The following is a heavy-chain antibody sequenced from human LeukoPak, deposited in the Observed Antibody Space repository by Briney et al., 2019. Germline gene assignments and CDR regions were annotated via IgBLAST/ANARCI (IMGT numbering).Heavy chain of an antibody. J-gene: IGHJ4*02. D-gene: IGHD3-16*01. Sequence: PGGSLRLSCVASGFPFDRYWMSLVRQAPGKGLEWVANIKHDGSEKNFVDSVKGRFTISRDNAENSLFLQMNSLRADDTAVYFCARQPIYEAYFDFWGQGTLVTVSS. CDR3: ARQPIYEAYFDF. CDR2: IKHDGSEK. CDR1: GFPFDRYW. V-gene: IGHV3-7*01.